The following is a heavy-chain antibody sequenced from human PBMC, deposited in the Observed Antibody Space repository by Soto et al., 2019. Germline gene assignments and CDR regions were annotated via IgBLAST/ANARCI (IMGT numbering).Heavy chain of an antibody. CDR1: GYTFTSYY. CDR3: AXERSVRSLWGTYRSEAFDI. CDR2: INPSGGSK. Sequence: ASVKVSCKASGYTFTSYYIHWVRQAPGQGLEWMGIINPSGGSKNYAQKFQGTVTVTRDTSTSTVYLELSSLRSEDSAVYYCAXERSVRSLWGTYRSEAFDIWGQGTMVTVSS. J-gene: IGHJ3*02. V-gene: IGHV1-46*03. D-gene: IGHD3-16*02.